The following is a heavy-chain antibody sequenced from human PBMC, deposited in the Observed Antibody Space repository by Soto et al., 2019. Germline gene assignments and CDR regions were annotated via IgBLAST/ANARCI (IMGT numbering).Heavy chain of an antibody. CDR2: ISAYNGNT. Sequence: QVQLVQSGAEVKKPGASVKVSCKASGYTFTNYGISWVRQAPGQGLEWMGWISAYNGNTDYAQKLQGRVTMTTDTSTSTAYMGLRSLRSDDTAVYYCAGVGAECVGTSCHGYWGQGAMVTVSS. CDR1: GYTFTNYG. D-gene: IGHD2-2*01. J-gene: IGHJ4*02. V-gene: IGHV1-18*01. CDR3: AGVGAECVGTSCHGY.